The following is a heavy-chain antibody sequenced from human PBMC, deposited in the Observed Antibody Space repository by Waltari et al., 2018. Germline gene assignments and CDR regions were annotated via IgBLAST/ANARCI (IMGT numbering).Heavy chain of an antibody. J-gene: IGHJ5*02. CDR3: ARGHPRFDYEKSDYYAYWFDP. D-gene: IGHD3-22*01. V-gene: IGHV4-34*01. CDR1: GGASDSYY. Sequence: QVELQQWGAGLLRPSETLSLPCSVSGGASDSYYSTWIRPAPGRGLEWLGEVNPTGSTNYNPSLKSRLSLSVETSRNQVSLKMTSVTGADTAVYFCARGHPRFDYEKSDYYAYWFDPWGQGTQVTVSS. CDR2: VNPTGST.